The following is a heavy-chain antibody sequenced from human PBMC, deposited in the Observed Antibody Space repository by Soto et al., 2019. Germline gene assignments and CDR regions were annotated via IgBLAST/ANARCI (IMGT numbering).Heavy chain of an antibody. J-gene: IGHJ4*02. CDR2: IYYSVST. Sequence: QLQLQESGPGLVKPSETLSLTCTVSGGSISSSSYYWGWIRQPPGKGLEWIGSIYYSVSTYYNPSLKSRVTISVDTSKNQFSLKLSSVTAADTAVYYCARHSPYYYGPPYYWGQGTLVTVSS. CDR3: ARHSPYYYGPPYY. D-gene: IGHD3-10*01. V-gene: IGHV4-39*01. CDR1: GGSISSSSYY.